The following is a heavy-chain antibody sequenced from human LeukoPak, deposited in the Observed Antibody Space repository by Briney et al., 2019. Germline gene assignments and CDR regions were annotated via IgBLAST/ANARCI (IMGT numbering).Heavy chain of an antibody. CDR1: GFTFSSYW. D-gene: IGHD5-18*01. CDR2: IKQDGSEK. J-gene: IGHJ4*02. V-gene: IGHV3-7*01. Sequence: GGSLRLSFAASGFTFSSYWMSWVRQAPGKGLEWVANIKQDGSEKYYVDSVKGRFTISRDNAKNSLYLQMNSLRAEDTAVYYCARGPTRGYSYGYRYWGQGTLVTVSS. CDR3: ARGPTRGYSYGYRY.